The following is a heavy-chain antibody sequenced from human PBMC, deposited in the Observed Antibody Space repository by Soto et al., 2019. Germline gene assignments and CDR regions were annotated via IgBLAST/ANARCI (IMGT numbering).Heavy chain of an antibody. CDR2: IIPLFDTT. J-gene: IGHJ4*02. CDR1: GGTFRNFG. Sequence: QVQLVQSGAEVKEPKSSVKVSCKASGGTFRNFGVSWVRQAPGQGLEWMGDIIPLFDTTNYARKFQGRVTITADESTSTAYMELSSLKSEDTAVYYCARGRARSLTPSYFDHWGQGTLVTVSS. CDR3: ARGRARSLTPSYFDH. V-gene: IGHV1-69*01. D-gene: IGHD2-15*01.